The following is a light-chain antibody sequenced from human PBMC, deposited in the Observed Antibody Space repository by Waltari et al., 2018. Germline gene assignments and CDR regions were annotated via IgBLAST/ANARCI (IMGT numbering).Light chain of an antibody. J-gene: IGKJ4*01. Sequence: IQLTQSPSSLSASVVDRVTIPSRASQGISSALAWYQQKPGKAPNLLIFDASSLESWVPSRFSGSGSGTDFTLTTSSLQPEDFATYYCQQFNSYPFTFGGGTKVEIK. CDR2: DAS. V-gene: IGKV1-13*02. CDR3: QQFNSYPFT. CDR1: QGISSA.